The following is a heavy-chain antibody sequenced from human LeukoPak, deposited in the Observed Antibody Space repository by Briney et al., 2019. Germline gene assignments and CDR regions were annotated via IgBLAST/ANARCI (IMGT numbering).Heavy chain of an antibody. Sequence: GGSLRLSCAASRFTFSTYWMHWVRQAPGKGLVWVSRINTDGSSTTYADSVKGRFTISRDNAKNTLYLQMNSLRAEDTAVYYCVRDTYYNGMDVWGQGTTVTVSS. CDR3: VRDTYYNGMDV. CDR1: RFTFSTYW. V-gene: IGHV3-74*01. CDR2: INTDGSST. J-gene: IGHJ6*02.